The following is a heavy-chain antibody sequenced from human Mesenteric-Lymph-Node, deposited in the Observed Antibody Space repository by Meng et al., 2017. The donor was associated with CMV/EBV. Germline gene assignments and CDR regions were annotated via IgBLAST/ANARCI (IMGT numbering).Heavy chain of an antibody. V-gene: IGHV3-11*01. CDR3: AVDFWSGYFDP. J-gene: IGHJ5*02. Sequence: GESLKISCAASGFTVSDCYMSWIRQAPGKGLEWVSPISSSGRTIYYADSVKGRITISRDNSKNTLYLQMNSLRAEDTAVYYCAVDFWSGYFDPWGQGTLVTVSS. CDR1: GFTVSDCY. CDR2: ISSSGRTI. D-gene: IGHD3-3*01.